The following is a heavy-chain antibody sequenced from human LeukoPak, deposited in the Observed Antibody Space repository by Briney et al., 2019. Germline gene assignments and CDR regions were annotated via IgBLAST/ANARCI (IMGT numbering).Heavy chain of an antibody. CDR2: FRYGGST. CDR3: SRRTSNPVGAIDY. D-gene: IGHD1-26*01. Sequence: PSETLSLICTVSGDSISSSDNYWGWIRQPPGKGLEWIGAFRYGGSTYYTPSLKSRVVISVDTSKNQFSLKLRSVTASDTAAYYCSRRTSNPVGAIDYWGQGTLVTVSS. CDR1: GDSISSSDNY. J-gene: IGHJ4*02. V-gene: IGHV4-39*01.